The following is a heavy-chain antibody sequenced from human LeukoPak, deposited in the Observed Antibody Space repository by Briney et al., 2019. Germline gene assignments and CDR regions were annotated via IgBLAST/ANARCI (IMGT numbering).Heavy chain of an antibody. CDR1: GGSISSYY. D-gene: IGHD4-17*01. J-gene: IGHJ4*02. Sequence: PSETLSLTCTVSGGSISSYYWSWIRQPPGKGLEWMGYIYYSGSTNYNPSLKSRVTISVDTSKNQFSLKLSSVTAADTGVYYCAREGIPTGDFDYWGQGTLVTVSS. V-gene: IGHV4-59*01. CDR2: IYYSGST. CDR3: AREGIPTGDFDY.